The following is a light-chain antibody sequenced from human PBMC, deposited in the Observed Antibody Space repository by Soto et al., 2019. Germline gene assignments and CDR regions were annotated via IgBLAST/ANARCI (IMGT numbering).Light chain of an antibody. CDR3: QQYVISVT. CDR2: KAS. Sequence: GDRGSITFRASQSITGWLAWFQQKPGKAPKLLISKASSLQNGVPSRFSGSGSGTDFTLTISRLEPQDSAIYYCQQYVISVTFGQGTRLEIK. J-gene: IGKJ5*01. CDR1: QSITGW. V-gene: IGKV1-5*03.